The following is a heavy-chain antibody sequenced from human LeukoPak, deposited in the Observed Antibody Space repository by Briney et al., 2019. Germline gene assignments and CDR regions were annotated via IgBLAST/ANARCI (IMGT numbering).Heavy chain of an antibody. CDR3: ARVGTCGSTSCYAVY. V-gene: IGHV3-21*01. Sequence: GGSLRLSCAASGSTFSTYSMNWVRQAPGKGLDWVSSISSSGSYIYYADSVKGRFTISGDNAKNSLYLLMNSLRAEDTAVYYCARVGTCGSTSCYAVYWGQGTLVTVSS. CDR2: ISSSGSYI. J-gene: IGHJ4*02. D-gene: IGHD2-2*01. CDR1: GSTFSTYS.